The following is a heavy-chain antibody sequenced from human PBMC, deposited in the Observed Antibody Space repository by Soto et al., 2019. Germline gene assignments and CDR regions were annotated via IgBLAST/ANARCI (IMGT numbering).Heavy chain of an antibody. CDR2: IYPGDSDT. D-gene: IGHD6-13*01. Sequence: PGESLRISCRGSGYSFTTYWVGWVRQMPGKGLEWMGVIYPGDSDTRYSPSFQGQVTISADKSINTAYLQWSSLKASDTAMYYCAKGGDSRSWFFDYWGQGTLVTVSS. CDR3: AKGGDSRSWFFDY. CDR1: GYSFTTYW. V-gene: IGHV5-51*01. J-gene: IGHJ4*02.